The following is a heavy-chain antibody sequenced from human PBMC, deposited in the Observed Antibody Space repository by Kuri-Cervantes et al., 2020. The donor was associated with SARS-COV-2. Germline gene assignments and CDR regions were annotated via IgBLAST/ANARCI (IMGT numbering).Heavy chain of an antibody. CDR1: ETTFPNYD. CDR2: VKTNSGNT. J-gene: IGHJ4*02. CDR3: AREDFSSLGAPHGLDY. D-gene: IGHD1-26*01. Sequence: ASVKVSCKAPETTFPNYDINWVRQATGQGLEWMGMVKTNSGNTLYAQIFQGRVTMTRDTSTSTVYMEVTSLTYDDTAVYYCAREDFSSLGAPHGLDYWGQGTLVTVSS. V-gene: IGHV1-8*01.